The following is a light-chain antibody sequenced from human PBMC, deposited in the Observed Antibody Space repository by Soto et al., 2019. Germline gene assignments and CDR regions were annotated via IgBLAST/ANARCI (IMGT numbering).Light chain of an antibody. CDR2: DAS. J-gene: IGKJ5*01. Sequence: DIQMTQSPSTLSSSVGDRVTITCRATQTINTRLAWYQQKPGKAPKLLIYDASSLESGVPSRFSGSGSGTEFTLTISCLQSEDFATYYCQQYYSYLITFGQGTRLEIK. CDR1: QTINTR. V-gene: IGKV1-5*01. CDR3: QQYYSYLIT.